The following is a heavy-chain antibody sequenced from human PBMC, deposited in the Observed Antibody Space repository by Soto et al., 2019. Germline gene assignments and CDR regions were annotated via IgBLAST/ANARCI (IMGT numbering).Heavy chain of an antibody. CDR3: TPVSDRVAVSPVVFEF. CDR2: IKSKTDGGTT. V-gene: IGHV3-15*01. Sequence: GKGLEWVGRIKSKTDGGTTDYAAPVKGRFTISRDDSKNTLYLQMNSLKTEDTAVYYCTPVSDRVAVSPVVFEFRRQGTMDTV. J-gene: IGHJ3*01. D-gene: IGHD6-19*01.